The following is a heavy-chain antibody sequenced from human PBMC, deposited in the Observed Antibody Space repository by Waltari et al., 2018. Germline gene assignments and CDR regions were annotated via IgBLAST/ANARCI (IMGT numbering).Heavy chain of an antibody. CDR1: GGTFSSYA. Sequence: QVQLVQSGAEVKKPGSSVKVSCKASGGTFSSYAISWVRQAPGQGLEWMGGSIPIFGTANYAQKFQGRVTITTDESTSTAYMELSSLRSEDTAVYYCARVAYYYGSGSYYPFDYWGQGTLVTVSS. V-gene: IGHV1-69*05. CDR2: SIPIFGTA. D-gene: IGHD3-10*01. CDR3: ARVAYYYGSGSYYPFDY. J-gene: IGHJ4*02.